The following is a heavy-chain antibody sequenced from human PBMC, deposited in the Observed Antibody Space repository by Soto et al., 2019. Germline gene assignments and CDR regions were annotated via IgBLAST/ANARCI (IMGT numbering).Heavy chain of an antibody. CDR1: GGTFSSYA. Sequence: VASVKVSCKASGGTFSSYAISWVRQAPGQGLEWMGGIIPIFGTANYAQKFQGRVTITADESTSTAYMELSSLRSEDTAVYYCAREKWELPRLLFDPWGQGTLVTVSS. J-gene: IGHJ5*02. CDR3: AREKWELPRLLFDP. CDR2: IIPIFGTA. V-gene: IGHV1-69*13. D-gene: IGHD1-26*01.